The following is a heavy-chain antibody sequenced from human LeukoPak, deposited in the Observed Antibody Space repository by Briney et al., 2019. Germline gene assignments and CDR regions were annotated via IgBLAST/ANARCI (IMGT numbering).Heavy chain of an antibody. D-gene: IGHD1-14*01. CDR1: GYTFTSYG. CDR2: ISAYNGNT. V-gene: IGHV1-18*01. CDR3: ARDHNAERIPTYYYYGMDV. Sequence: ASVKVSCKASGYTFTSYGISWVRQAPGQGLEWMGWISAYNGNTNYAQKLQGRVTMTTDTSTSTACMELRSLRSDDTAVYYCARDHNAERIPTYYYYGMDVWGQGTTVTVSS. J-gene: IGHJ6*02.